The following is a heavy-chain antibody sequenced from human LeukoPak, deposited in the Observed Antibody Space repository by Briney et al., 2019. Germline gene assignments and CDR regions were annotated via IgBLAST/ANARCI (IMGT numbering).Heavy chain of an antibody. Sequence: GGSLRLSCAASGFTFSSYWMHWVRQAPGKGLVWVSRISSDESRTNYADSVKGRFTISRDNAKNTVYLQMNSLRAEDTAVYYCARVRAVAGTEVLYYFDYWGQGTLVTVSS. CDR2: ISSDESRT. J-gene: IGHJ4*02. CDR3: ARVRAVAGTEVLYYFDY. D-gene: IGHD6-19*01. CDR1: GFTFSSYW. V-gene: IGHV3-74*01.